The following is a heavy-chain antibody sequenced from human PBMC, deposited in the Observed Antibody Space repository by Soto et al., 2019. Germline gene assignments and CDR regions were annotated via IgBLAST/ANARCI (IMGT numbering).Heavy chain of an antibody. D-gene: IGHD2-15*01. CDR1: GFTFSSYW. J-gene: IGHJ4*02. Sequence: GGSLRLSCAASGFTFSSYWMHWVRQAPGKGLVWVASIRCDGGNKCYGDSVKGRFTISRDNSKNTVYLHMNSLRAEDTAVYYWARDVSKDCLGGSGGSCFFDYWGQGALVTVSS. CDR2: IRCDGGNK. V-gene: IGHV3-33*08. CDR3: ARDVSKDCLGGSGGSCFFDY.